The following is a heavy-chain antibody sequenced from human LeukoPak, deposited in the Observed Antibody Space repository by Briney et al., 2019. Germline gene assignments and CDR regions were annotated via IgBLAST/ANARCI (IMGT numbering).Heavy chain of an antibody. V-gene: IGHV4-59*01. D-gene: IGHD4-11*01. CDR1: GGSINNY. J-gene: IGHJ4*01. Sequence: SETLSLTCTVSGGSINNYWSWIRQPPGKGREGIGYVSYTGGTNYNPSLQRRGTISIDTSKTQFYLKLTSVTAADTAVYYCARTTTPFDDWGHGTLVTVSS. CDR2: VSYTGGT. CDR3: ARTTTPFDD.